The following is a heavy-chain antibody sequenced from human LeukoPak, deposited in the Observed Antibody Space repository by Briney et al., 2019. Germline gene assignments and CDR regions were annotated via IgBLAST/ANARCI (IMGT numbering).Heavy chain of an antibody. Sequence: PSHTLSPTCTVSGYSISSGYYWAWIRQPPGKGLEWIGRIFHSGSTYYNPSLKSRVTISVDTSKNQFSLNLSSVTAADTAVYYCARVAPIVVVPAAQFDPWGQGTLVTVSS. CDR1: GYSISSGYY. D-gene: IGHD2-2*01. CDR3: ARVAPIVVVPAAQFDP. J-gene: IGHJ5*02. V-gene: IGHV4-38-2*02. CDR2: IFHSGST.